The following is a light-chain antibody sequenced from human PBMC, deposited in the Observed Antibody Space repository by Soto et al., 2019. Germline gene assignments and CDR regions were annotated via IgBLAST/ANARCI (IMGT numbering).Light chain of an antibody. CDR1: HSVLSSSNKKNY. J-gene: IGKJ4*01. CDR3: QQYFSIPLT. Sequence: DIVLTHSPYSLPFSVCYISTINCNAIHSVLSSSNKKNYLTWYQQKPGQPPRLLIYWASTRESGVPDRFSGSGSGTDFTLTISSLQAEDVAVYYCQQYFSIPLTFGGGTKVDIK. CDR2: WAS. V-gene: IGKV4-1*01.